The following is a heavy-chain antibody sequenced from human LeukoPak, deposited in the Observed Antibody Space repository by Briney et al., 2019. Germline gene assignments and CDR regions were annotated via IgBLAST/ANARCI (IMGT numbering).Heavy chain of an antibody. CDR3: ARDYYDSSGYFYDDY. CDR2: ISSSGSTI. J-gene: IGHJ4*02. Sequence: SGGSLRLSCAASGFTFSDYYMSWIRQAPGKGLEWVSYISSSGSTIYYADSVKGRFTISRDNAKNSLYLQMNSLRAEDTAVYYCARDYYDSSGYFYDDYWGQGTLVTVSS. D-gene: IGHD3-22*01. CDR1: GFTFSDYY. V-gene: IGHV3-11*01.